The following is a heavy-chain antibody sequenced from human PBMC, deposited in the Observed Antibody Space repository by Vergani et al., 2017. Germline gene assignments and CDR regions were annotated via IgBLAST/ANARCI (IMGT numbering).Heavy chain of an antibody. CDR3: ARHSTVEWLVKLGWIDP. J-gene: IGHJ5*02. CDR2: MYYSGST. V-gene: IGHV4-39*01. CDR1: GASIRSSNYY. D-gene: IGHD6-19*01. Sequence: QLQLQESGPGLVKPSATLSLPCSVSGASIRSSNYYWGWIRQPPGTGLWWIASMYYSGSTYYNPSLKSRVTISVDTSKTRFSRKLSSVTAADTAVYFCARHSTVEWLVKLGWIDPGGQGTLVTVSS.